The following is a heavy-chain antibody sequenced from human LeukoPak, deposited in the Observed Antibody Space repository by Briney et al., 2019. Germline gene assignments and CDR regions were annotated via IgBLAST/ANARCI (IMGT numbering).Heavy chain of an antibody. Sequence: SVKVSCKASRGTFSSYAISWVRQAPGQGLEWMGRIIPIFGTANYAQKFQGRVTITADKSTSTAYMELSSLRSEDTAVYYCAYHMRIDSSSWPFMDYWGQGTLVTVSS. CDR1: RGTFSSYA. J-gene: IGHJ4*02. V-gene: IGHV1-69*06. CDR3: AYHMRIDSSSWPFMDY. D-gene: IGHD6-13*01. CDR2: IIPIFGTA.